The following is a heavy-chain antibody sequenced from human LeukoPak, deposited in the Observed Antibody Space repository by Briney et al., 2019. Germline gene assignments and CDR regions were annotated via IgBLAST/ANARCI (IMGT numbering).Heavy chain of an antibody. CDR2: IYHSGTT. J-gene: IGHJ4*02. D-gene: IGHD1-26*01. Sequence: SETLSLTCAVSGYSISSGYYWGLIRQPPGKGLELIGSIYHSGTTHYHPSLKSRHTISVDTSKNHFSLKLSSVTAADTAIYYCARVLGGSSPFDYWGQGTLVTVSS. CDR1: GYSISSGYY. V-gene: IGHV4-38-2*01. CDR3: ARVLGGSSPFDY.